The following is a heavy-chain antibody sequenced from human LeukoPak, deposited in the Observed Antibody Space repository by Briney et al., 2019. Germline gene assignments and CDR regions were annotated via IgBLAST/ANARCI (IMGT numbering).Heavy chain of an antibody. CDR3: ARAPEWEPYSLDY. CDR2: ISGSGGST. D-gene: IGHD1-26*01. Sequence: TGGSLRLSCAASGFTFSSYAMSWVRQAPGKGLEWVSAISGSGGSTYYADSVKGRFTISRDNSKNTLYLQMNSLRAEDTAVYYCARAPEWEPYSLDYWGQGTLVTVSS. V-gene: IGHV3-23*01. J-gene: IGHJ4*02. CDR1: GFTFSSYA.